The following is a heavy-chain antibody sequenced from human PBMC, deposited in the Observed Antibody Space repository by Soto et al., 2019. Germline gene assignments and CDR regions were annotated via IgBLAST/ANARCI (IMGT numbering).Heavy chain of an antibody. CDR3: ARGGTAMVMYYYGMDV. J-gene: IGHJ6*02. CDR1: GYTFSSYD. D-gene: IGHD5-18*01. Sequence: EVQLVESGGGLVQPGGSLRLSCAASGYTFSSYDMHWVRQATGKGLEWVSAIGTAGDTYYPGSVKGRFTISRENAKNSLYLQMNSLRAGDTAVYHCARGGTAMVMYYYGMDVWGQGTTVTVSS. V-gene: IGHV3-13*01. CDR2: IGTAGDT.